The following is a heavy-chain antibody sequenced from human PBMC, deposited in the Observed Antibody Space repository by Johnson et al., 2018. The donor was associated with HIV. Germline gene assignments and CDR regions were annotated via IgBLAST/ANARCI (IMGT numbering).Heavy chain of an antibody. Sequence: QVQLVESGGGVVQPGRSLRLSCAASGFTFSSYAMHWVRQAPGKGLEWVAVISYDGSNKYYADSVKGRFTISRDNSKNTLYLQMNSLRAEDTAVYYCARSFGVTTPGAFDIWGQGTLVTGAS. D-gene: IGHD3-3*01. J-gene: IGHJ3*02. CDR3: ARSFGVTTPGAFDI. CDR1: GFTFSSYA. CDR2: ISYDGSNK. V-gene: IGHV3-30*04.